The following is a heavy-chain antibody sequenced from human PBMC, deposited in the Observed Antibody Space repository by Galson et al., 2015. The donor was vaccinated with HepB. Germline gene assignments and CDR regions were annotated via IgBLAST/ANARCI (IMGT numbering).Heavy chain of an antibody. J-gene: IGHJ6*03. CDR1: GGTFSSYA. V-gene: IGHV1-69*13. CDR3: ARDLSPAYYDILTGTRYYYYYYMDV. CDR2: IIPIFGTA. Sequence: SVKVSCKASGGTFSSYAISWVRQAPGQGLEWMGGIIPIFGTANYAQKFQGRVTITADESTSTAYMELSSLRSEDTAVYYCARDLSPAYYDILTGTRYYYYYYMDVWGKGTTVTVSS. D-gene: IGHD3-9*01.